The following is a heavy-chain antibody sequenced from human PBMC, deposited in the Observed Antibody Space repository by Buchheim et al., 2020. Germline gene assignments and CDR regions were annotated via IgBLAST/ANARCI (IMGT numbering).Heavy chain of an antibody. CDR2: ISYDGSNK. CDR1: GFTFSSYA. D-gene: IGHD1-26*01. J-gene: IGHJ2*01. CDR3: ARGGYYTRLHWYFDL. V-gene: IGHV3-30*04. Sequence: QVQLVESGGGVVQPGRSLRLSCAASGFTFSSYAMHWVRQAPGKGLEWVAVISYDGSNKYYADSVKGRFTISRDNSKNTLYLQMNSLRAEDTAVYYCARGGYYTRLHWYFDLWGRGTL.